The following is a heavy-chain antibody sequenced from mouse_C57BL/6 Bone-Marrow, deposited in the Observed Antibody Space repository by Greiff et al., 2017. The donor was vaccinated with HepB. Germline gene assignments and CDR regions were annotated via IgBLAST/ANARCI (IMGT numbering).Heavy chain of an antibody. CDR3: TPAYDNYDAMDY. Sequence: EVKLVESGGGLVQPGGSMKLSCAASGFTFSDAWMDWVRQSPEKGLEWVAEIRNKANNHATYYAESVKGRFTISRADSKSSVYLQINSLSAEDTDIYDCTPAYDNYDAMDYWGQGTSVTVSS. CDR1: GFTFSDAW. D-gene: IGHD2-1*01. CDR2: IRNKANNHAT. J-gene: IGHJ4*01. V-gene: IGHV6-6*01.